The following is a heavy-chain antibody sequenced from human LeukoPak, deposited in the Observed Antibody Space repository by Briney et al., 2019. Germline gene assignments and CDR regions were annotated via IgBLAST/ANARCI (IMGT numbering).Heavy chain of an antibody. CDR1: GYTFTSYY. Sequence: ASVKVSCKTSGYTFTSYYMHWVRQAPGQGLEWMGWVNPTSGGTNYAQKFQGGVTMTRDTSISTAYMELSRLRSDDTAVYYCARVYYYYDSSGILTLYFDYWGQGTLVTVSS. CDR2: VNPTSGGT. J-gene: IGHJ4*02. D-gene: IGHD3-22*01. V-gene: IGHV1-2*02. CDR3: ARVYYYYDSSGILTLYFDY.